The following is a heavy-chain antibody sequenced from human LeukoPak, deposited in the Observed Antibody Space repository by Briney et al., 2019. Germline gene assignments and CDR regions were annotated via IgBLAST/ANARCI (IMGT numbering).Heavy chain of an antibody. D-gene: IGHD6-13*01. J-gene: IGHJ4*02. Sequence: PSETLSLTCTLSGGSISSSSYYWGWIRQPPGKGLEWIGSIYYSGSTYYNPSLKSRVTISVDTSKNQFSLKLSSVTAADTAVYYCARHEDFIAAAGYFDYWGQGTLVTVSS. CDR2: IYYSGST. CDR3: ARHEDFIAAAGYFDY. CDR1: GGSISSSSYY. V-gene: IGHV4-39*01.